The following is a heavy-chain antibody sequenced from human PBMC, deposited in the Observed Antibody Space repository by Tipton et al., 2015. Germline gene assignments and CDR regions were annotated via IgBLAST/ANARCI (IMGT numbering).Heavy chain of an antibody. CDR1: GGSVGSYNYY. V-gene: IGHV4-61*01. D-gene: IGHD3-9*01. J-gene: IGHJ4*02. Sequence: TLSLTCTVSGGSVGSYNYYWSWIRQPPGKGLEWIGYISNTGNTHYNPSLKSRVTISLDTSKNQFSLTLNSVTAADTAVYYCACQDYDSLTRDYQTVDYWGQGTLVTVSS. CDR2: ISNTGNT. CDR3: ACQDYDSLTRDYQTVDY.